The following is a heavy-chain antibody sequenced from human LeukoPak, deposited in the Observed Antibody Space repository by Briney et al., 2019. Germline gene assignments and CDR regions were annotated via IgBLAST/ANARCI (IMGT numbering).Heavy chain of an antibody. CDR1: GFTFSSYA. J-gene: IGHJ4*02. D-gene: IGHD3-22*01. CDR3: AKETGGYYDSSGSPV. Sequence: GGSLRLSCAASGFTFSSYAMSWVRHAPGKGVEWVSSISGSGGSTYYADSVKGRFTISRDNSKNTLYLQMNSLRAEDTAVYYCAKETGGYYDSSGSPVWGQGTLVTVSS. CDR2: ISGSGGST. V-gene: IGHV3-23*01.